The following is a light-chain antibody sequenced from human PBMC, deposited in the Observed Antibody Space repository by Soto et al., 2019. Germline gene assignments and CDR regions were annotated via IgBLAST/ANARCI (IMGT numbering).Light chain of an antibody. CDR2: DVS. CDR1: SSDVGGYNY. J-gene: IGLJ2*01. V-gene: IGLV2-14*01. Sequence: QSVLTQPASVSGSPGQSITISCTGTSSDVGGYNYVSWYQQHPGKAPKLMIYDVSNRPSGVSNRFSGSNSGNTASLTISGLHAEDEADYYCSSYTSSSTLDVVFGGGTKLTVL. CDR3: SSYTSSSTLDVV.